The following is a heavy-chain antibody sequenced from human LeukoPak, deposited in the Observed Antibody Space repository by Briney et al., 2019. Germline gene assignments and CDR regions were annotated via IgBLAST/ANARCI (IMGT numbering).Heavy chain of an antibody. CDR3: ARRAKDGLFDY. J-gene: IGHJ4*02. D-gene: IGHD5-24*01. CDR2: IYYSGST. Sequence: SETLSLTCTDSGGSISSYYWSWIRQPPGKGLEWIGYIYYSGSTNYNPSLKSRVTISVDTSKNQFSLKLSSVTAADTAVYYCARRAKDGLFDYWGQGTLVTVYS. CDR1: GGSISSYY. V-gene: IGHV4-59*01.